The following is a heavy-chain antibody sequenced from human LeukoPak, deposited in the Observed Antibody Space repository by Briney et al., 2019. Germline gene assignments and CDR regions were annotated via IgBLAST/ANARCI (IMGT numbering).Heavy chain of an antibody. Sequence: ASVKVSCKASGYTFTDYYMHWVRQAPGQGLEWMGWINPNSGGTKYAQKFQGRVTMTRDTSISTAYMELTSLRSDDTAVYYCARGGGAGYSYGPAGLVPYYYYMDVWGKGTTVTVSS. D-gene: IGHD5-18*01. CDR3: ARGGGAGYSYGPAGLVPYYYYMDV. V-gene: IGHV1-2*02. CDR1: GYTFTDYY. CDR2: INPNSGGT. J-gene: IGHJ6*03.